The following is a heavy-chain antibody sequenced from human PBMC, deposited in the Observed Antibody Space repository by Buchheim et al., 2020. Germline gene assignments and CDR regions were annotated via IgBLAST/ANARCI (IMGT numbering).Heavy chain of an antibody. D-gene: IGHD5-18*01. V-gene: IGHV3-49*03. CDR3: TRDWERGYSYGSDFLEGPDTFDY. CDR1: GFTFGDYA. CDR2: IRSKAYGGTT. Sequence: EVQLVESGGGLVQPGRSLRLSCTASGFTFGDYAMSWFRQAPGKGLEWVGFIRSKAYGGTTEYAASVKGRFTISRDDSNSIAYLQMNSLKTEDTAVYYCTRDWERGYSYGSDFLEGPDTFDYWGQGTL. J-gene: IGHJ4*02.